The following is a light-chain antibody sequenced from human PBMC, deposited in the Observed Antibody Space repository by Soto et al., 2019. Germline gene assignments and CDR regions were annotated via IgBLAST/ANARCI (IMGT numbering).Light chain of an antibody. V-gene: IGKV3-15*01. CDR1: QNVYNN. J-gene: IGKJ4*01. Sequence: EIVMTQSPATLSVSPGEGATLSCKASQNVYNNLAWYQQRPGQPPRLLIYDASTRATGISARFSGSGYGTEFTLPISSLQSEVFAVYFCQQCRNWPLTFGGGTKGDIK. CDR3: QQCRNWPLT. CDR2: DAS.